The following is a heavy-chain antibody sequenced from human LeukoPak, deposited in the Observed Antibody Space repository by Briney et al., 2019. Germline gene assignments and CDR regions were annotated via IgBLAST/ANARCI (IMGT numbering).Heavy chain of an antibody. J-gene: IGHJ4*02. CDR1: GDSISTSSYY. Sequence: SETLSLTCTVSGDSISTSSYYWGWIRQPPGKGLEWLGSIYYSGSTYYNPSLKSRITISVDTSKNQFSLNLYSVTAADTAVFYCARSYYYDYRQIDYWGQGTLVTVSS. CDR2: IYYSGST. V-gene: IGHV4-39*01. D-gene: IGHD3-22*01. CDR3: ARSYYYDYRQIDY.